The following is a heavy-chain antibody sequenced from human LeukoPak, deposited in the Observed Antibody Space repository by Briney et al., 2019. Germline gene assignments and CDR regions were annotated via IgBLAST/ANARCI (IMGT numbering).Heavy chain of an antibody. CDR3: ARDTGDGDYVRAFDP. CDR2: IYYSGST. Sequence: SETLSLTCTVSGGSISSGGYYWSWIRQRPGKGLEWIGYIYYSGSTYYNPSLKSRVTISVDTSKNQFSLKLSSVTAADTAVYYCARDTGDGDYVRAFDPWGQGTLVTVSS. J-gene: IGHJ5*02. V-gene: IGHV4-31*03. CDR1: GGSISSGGYY. D-gene: IGHD4-17*01.